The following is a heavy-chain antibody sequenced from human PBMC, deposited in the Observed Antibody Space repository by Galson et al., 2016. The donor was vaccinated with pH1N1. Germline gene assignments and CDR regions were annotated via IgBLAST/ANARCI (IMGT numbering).Heavy chain of an antibody. Sequence: PALVTPTQTLTLTCTFSGFSLSTSGICLSWIRQPPGKALEWLALIDLDDAKNYSTSLKTRLTIPTDTSKNQVVLTMTIIDPVETATYYCARMTYGDYSNLCDSWGQGPLVTVSS. CDR2: IDLDDAK. CDR3: ARMTYGDYSNLCDS. V-gene: IGHV2-70*01. J-gene: IGHJ5*01. CDR1: GFSLSTSGIC. D-gene: IGHD4-17*01.